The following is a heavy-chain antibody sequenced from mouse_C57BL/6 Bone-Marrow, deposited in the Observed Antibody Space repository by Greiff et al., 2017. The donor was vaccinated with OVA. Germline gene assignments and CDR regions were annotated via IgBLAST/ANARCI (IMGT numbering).Heavy chain of an antibody. CDR1: GYTFTSYW. CDR3: AGYYGCAY. D-gene: IGHD2-3*01. Sequence: VQLQQPGAELVKPGASVKLSCKASGYTFTSYWMQWVKQRPGQGLEWIGEIDPSDSYTNYNQKFKGKATLTVDTSSSTAYMQLSSLTSEDSAVYYCAGYYGCAYWGQGTLVTVSA. CDR2: IDPSDSYT. J-gene: IGHJ3*01. V-gene: IGHV1-50*01.